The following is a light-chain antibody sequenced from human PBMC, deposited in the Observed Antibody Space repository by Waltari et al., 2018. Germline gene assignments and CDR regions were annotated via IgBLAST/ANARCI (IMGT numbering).Light chain of an antibody. CDR1: QSVSSY. V-gene: IGKV3-11*01. CDR3: QQRSNWGLT. CDR2: DAS. Sequence: EIVLTQSPDTLPLSPGERATLSCRASQSVSSYLVWYQQKPSQAPRLLIYDASNRATGIPARFSGSGSGTDFTRTISGLEAEDFAVYYCQQRSNWGLTFGGGTKVEIK. J-gene: IGKJ4*01.